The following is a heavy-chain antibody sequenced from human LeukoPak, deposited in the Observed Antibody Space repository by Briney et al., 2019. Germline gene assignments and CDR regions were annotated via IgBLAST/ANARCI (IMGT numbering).Heavy chain of an antibody. J-gene: IGHJ4*02. D-gene: IGHD3-22*01. CDR2: INPNSGGT. CDR3: ARNDYYDSSGYYPFDY. CDR1: GYTFTGYY. Sequence: ASVKVSCNASGYTFTGYYMHWVRQAPGQGLEWMGWINPNSGGTNYAQKFQGRVTMTRDTSISTAYMELSRLRSDDTAVYYCARNDYYDSSGYYPFDYWGQGTLVTVSS. V-gene: IGHV1-2*02.